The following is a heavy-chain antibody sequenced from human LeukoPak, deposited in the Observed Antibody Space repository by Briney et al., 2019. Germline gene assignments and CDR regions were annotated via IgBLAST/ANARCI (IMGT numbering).Heavy chain of an antibody. Sequence: SETLSLTCTVSGGSISSSSYYWGWLRQPPGKGLEWIVSIYYSGSTYYNPSLKSRVTISVDTSKNQFSLKLSSVTAADTAVYYCARGGLVYGEYYFDYWGQGTLVTVSS. J-gene: IGHJ4*02. V-gene: IGHV4-39*01. CDR3: ARGGLVYGEYYFDY. CDR2: IYYSGST. D-gene: IGHD2-8*01. CDR1: GGSISSSSYY.